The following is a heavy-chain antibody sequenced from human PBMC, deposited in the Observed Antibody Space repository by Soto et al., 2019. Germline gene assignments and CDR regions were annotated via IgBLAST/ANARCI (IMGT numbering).Heavy chain of an antibody. J-gene: IGHJ2*01. CDR3: VRVLDSSWYADL. CDR2: IFYTGVT. D-gene: IGHD3-22*01. Sequence: QVQLQESGPGLVKPSETLSLTCSVSGGSVSNASFYWTWIRQAPGTGLEYIGYIFYTGVTNYNPYLRRRVPISLDTSKKHFSLKLNSMTAADTAVYYCVRVLDSSWYADLWGRGTLVTVSS. CDR1: GGSVSNASFY. V-gene: IGHV4-61*03.